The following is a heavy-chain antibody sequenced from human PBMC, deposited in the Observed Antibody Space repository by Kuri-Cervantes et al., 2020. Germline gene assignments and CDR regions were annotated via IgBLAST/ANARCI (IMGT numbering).Heavy chain of an antibody. CDR1: GFTFSDYY. D-gene: IGHD1-26*01. CDR3: VTGMRLLGAA. J-gene: IGHJ4*02. Sequence: GESLKISCAASGFTFSDYYMNWIRQAPGRGLQWVSSISSNGANRYYTDSVKGRFTVSRDNSKNTLYLQMNNLRAGDTALYYCVTGMRLLGAAWGQGTLVTVSS. V-gene: IGHV3-11*01. CDR2: ISSNGANR.